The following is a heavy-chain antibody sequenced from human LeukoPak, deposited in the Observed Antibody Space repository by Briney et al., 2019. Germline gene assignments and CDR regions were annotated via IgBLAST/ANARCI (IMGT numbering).Heavy chain of an antibody. CDR3: ARAFDLYYFDY. V-gene: IGHV4-30-4*08. J-gene: IGHJ4*02. CDR2: IYYSGST. D-gene: IGHD3-9*01. CDR1: GGSISSGDYY. Sequence: SETLSLTCTVSGGSISSGDYYWSWIRQPPGKDLEWIGYIYYSGSTYYNPSLKSRVTISVDTSKNQFSLKLSSVTAADTAVYYCARAFDLYYFDYWGQGTLVTVSS.